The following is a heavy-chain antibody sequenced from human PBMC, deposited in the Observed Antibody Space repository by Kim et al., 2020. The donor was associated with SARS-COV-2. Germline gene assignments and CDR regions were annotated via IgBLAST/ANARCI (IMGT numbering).Heavy chain of an antibody. V-gene: IGHV4-30-2*05. CDR2: T. Sequence: TYSNPSLTSRVSISVDTSKNQFSLKLSSVTAADTAVYYCARETPDDAFDIWGQGTMVTVSS. J-gene: IGHJ3*02. D-gene: IGHD2-15*01. CDR3: ARETPDDAFDI.